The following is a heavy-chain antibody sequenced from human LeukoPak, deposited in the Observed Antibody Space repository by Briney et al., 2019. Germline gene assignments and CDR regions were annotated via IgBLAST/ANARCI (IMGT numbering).Heavy chain of an antibody. V-gene: IGHV3-48*01. CDR3: ARRGPDGSNYYYYGMDV. CDR1: GFTFSSYS. CDR2: ISSSSSTI. Sequence: GGSLRLSCAASGFTFSSYSMNWVRQAPGKGLEWVSYISSSSSTIYYADSVKGRFTISGDNAKNSLYLQMNSLRAEDTAVYYCARRGPDGSNYYYYGMDVWGQGTTVTVSS. D-gene: IGHD1-26*01. J-gene: IGHJ6*02.